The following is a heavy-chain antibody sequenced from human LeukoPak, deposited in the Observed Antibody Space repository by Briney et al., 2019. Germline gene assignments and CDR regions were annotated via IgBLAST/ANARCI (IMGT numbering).Heavy chain of an antibody. CDR1: GYTFTSYA. V-gene: IGHV1-3*01. CDR3: ARGSGYPTAYFDY. Sequence: ASVKVSCKASGYTFTSYAMHWVRQAPGQRLEWMGWINAGNGNTKYSQKFQGRVTITRDTSASTAYMELSSLRSEDTAAYYCARGSGYPTAYFDYWGQGTLVTVSS. J-gene: IGHJ4*02. D-gene: IGHD3-16*02. CDR2: INAGNGNT.